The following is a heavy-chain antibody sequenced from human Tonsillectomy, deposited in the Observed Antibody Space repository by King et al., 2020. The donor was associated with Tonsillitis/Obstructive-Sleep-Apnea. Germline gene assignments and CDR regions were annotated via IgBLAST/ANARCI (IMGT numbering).Heavy chain of an antibody. CDR3: ARVGQYCTTATCHDF. J-gene: IGHJ4*02. Sequence: MVQSGADVKKPGASVKVSCQTSGYTFSDYGISWVRQAPGQGLEWMGWISAYNGNANYAPKVQDRVTMTIDTSTSTASMELRSLRSDDAAIYYCARVGQYCTTATCHDFWGQGTLVTVST. CDR1: GYTFSDYG. V-gene: IGHV1-18*01. D-gene: IGHD2-8*01. CDR2: ISAYNGNA.